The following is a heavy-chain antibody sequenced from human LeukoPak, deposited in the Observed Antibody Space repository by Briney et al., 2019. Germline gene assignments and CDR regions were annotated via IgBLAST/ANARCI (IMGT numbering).Heavy chain of an antibody. CDR2: ISSSSSYI. CDR1: GFTFSSYS. D-gene: IGHD2-2*01. J-gene: IGHJ6*04. V-gene: IGHV3-21*01. CDR3: ASGGYCSSTSCYEPYYYYGMDV. Sequence: PGGSLRLSCAASGFTFSSYSMNWVRQAPGKGLEWVSSISSSSSYIYYAGSVKGRFTISRDNAKNSLYLQMNSLRAEDTAVYYCASGGYCSSTSCYEPYYYYGMDVWGKGTTVTVSS.